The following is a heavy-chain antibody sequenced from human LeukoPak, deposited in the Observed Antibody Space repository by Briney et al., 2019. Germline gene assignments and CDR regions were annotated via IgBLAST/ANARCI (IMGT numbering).Heavy chain of an antibody. V-gene: IGHV4-34*01. CDR1: GESFSGYY. J-gene: IGHJ6*02. CDR3: ARDLCLTGRPCGMDV. Sequence: SETLSLTCAVYGESFSGYYWSWIRQPPGKGLEWIGEINHSGSTNYNPSLKSRVTISVDTSKNQFSLKLSSVTAADTAVYYCARDLCLTGRPCGMDVWGQGTTVTVSS. CDR2: INHSGST. D-gene: IGHD3-9*01.